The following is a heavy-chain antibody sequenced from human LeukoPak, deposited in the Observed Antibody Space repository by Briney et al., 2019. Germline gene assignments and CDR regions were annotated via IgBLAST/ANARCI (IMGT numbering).Heavy chain of an antibody. D-gene: IGHD6-13*01. CDR2: IIAGNGNT. CDR1: GYTFTTYP. CDR3: ATVSGYSSSWFDY. J-gene: IGHJ4*02. V-gene: IGHV1-3*01. Sequence: ASVKVSCKASGYTFTTYPMHWVRQAPGRRLEWMGWIIAGNGNTKYSQKFQGRVTITRDTSASTAYMELSSLRSQDTAVYYCATVSGYSSSWFDYWGQGTLVTVSS.